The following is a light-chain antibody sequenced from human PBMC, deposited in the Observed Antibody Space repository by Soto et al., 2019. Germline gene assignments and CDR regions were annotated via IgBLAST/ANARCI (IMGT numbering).Light chain of an antibody. Sequence: DVVMTQSPLSLPVTLGQPASISCRSTQSLLYSDGNTYLNWFQQRPGQSPRRLLYKVSNRDSGVPDRFSGSGSGTDFALKISGVEAEDVGVYYCMQATHSPLPFGQGTKLEIK. J-gene: IGKJ2*01. CDR1: QSLLYSDGNTY. CDR2: KVS. CDR3: MQATHSPLP. V-gene: IGKV2-30*01.